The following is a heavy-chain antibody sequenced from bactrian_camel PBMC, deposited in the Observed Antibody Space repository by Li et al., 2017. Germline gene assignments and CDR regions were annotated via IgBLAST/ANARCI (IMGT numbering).Heavy chain of an antibody. V-gene: IGHV3S42*01. CDR1: GFTFSSNA. J-gene: IGHJ4*01. Sequence: VQLVESGGGLVQPGGSLRLSCAASGFTFSSNAMGWVRQAPGMRLEWVSRVSSDGFSTNYADSVKGRATISRDNDRNTLSLQMNSLKPEDTAVYFCAAGGAWWGKRTYAFAYDYDYRGQGTQVTVS. D-gene: IGHD7*01. CDR2: VSSDGFST. CDR3: AAGGAWWGKRTYAFAYDYDY.